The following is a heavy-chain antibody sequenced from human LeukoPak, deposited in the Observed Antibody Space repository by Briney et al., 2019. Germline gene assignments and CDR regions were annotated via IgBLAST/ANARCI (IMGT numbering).Heavy chain of an antibody. CDR1: GYTFTIYG. D-gene: IGHD3-22*01. Sequence: ASVKVSCKASGYTFTIYGISWVRQAPGQGLEWMGWISAYNGNTNYAQKLQGRVTMTTDTSTSTAYMELRSLRSDDTAVYYCARDQYYYDSSGYYGGYWGQGTLVTVSS. CDR3: ARDQYYYDSSGYYGGY. V-gene: IGHV1-18*01. CDR2: ISAYNGNT. J-gene: IGHJ4*02.